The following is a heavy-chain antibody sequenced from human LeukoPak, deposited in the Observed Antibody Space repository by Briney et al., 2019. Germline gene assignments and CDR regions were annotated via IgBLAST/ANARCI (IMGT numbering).Heavy chain of an antibody. V-gene: IGHV3-53*01. CDR3: ARGGVESDRSDYSSFDY. CDR2: IYTGGGT. D-gene: IGHD3-22*01. Sequence: PGGSLSLSFAASGFPVISNYMSWARQAPGKGLEGVSVIYTGGGTNYAGSVKGRFTISRDNSKITLYLQMNSLRAEDTAVYYCARGGVESDRSDYSSFDYWGQGTLVTVSS. CDR1: GFPVISNY. J-gene: IGHJ4*02.